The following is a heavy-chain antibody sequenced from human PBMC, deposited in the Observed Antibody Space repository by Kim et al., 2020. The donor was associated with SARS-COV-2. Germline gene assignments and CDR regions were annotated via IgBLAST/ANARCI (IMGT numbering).Heavy chain of an antibody. Sequence: SETLSLTCTVSGGSISSGSNYWSWLRQPAGKGLEWIGRIYTSGSTNYNPSLKRRVTISVDTSKNQFPLKRSSVTAAGTAVYYCARTYCSGGSCYEDYFDYWGQGALVTVSS. J-gene: IGHJ4*02. D-gene: IGHD2-15*01. CDR3: ARTYCSGGSCYEDYFDY. CDR2: IYTSGST. CDR1: GGSISSGSNY. V-gene: IGHV4-61*02.